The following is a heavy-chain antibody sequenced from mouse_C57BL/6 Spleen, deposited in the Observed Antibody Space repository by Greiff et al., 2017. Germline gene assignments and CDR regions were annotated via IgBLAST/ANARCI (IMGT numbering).Heavy chain of an antibody. CDR1: GYSITSGYY. Sequence: EVKLQESGPGLVKPSQSLSLTCSVTGYSITSGYYWNWIRQFPGNKLEWMGYISYDGSNNYNPSLKNRISITRDTSKNQFFLKLNSVTTEDTATYYCARADDGYYNYAMDYWGQGTSVTVSS. J-gene: IGHJ4*01. V-gene: IGHV3-6*01. D-gene: IGHD2-3*01. CDR2: ISYDGSN. CDR3: ARADDGYYNYAMDY.